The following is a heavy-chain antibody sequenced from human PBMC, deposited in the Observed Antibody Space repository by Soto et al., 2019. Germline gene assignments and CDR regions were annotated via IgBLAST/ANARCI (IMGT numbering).Heavy chain of an antibody. Sequence: QVQLVQSGAEVKKPGSSVKVSCKASGGTFSSYAISWVRQAPGQGLEWMGGIIPIFGTANYAQKFQGRVTITADEWPSTAYMELSSLRSEDTGAYYGAREYRCRWPSWFRPGGQGTLVTV. V-gene: IGHV1-69*12. CDR2: IIPIFGTA. D-gene: IGHD6-19*01. CDR3: AREYRCRWPSWFRP. CDR1: GGTFSSYA. J-gene: IGHJ5*02.